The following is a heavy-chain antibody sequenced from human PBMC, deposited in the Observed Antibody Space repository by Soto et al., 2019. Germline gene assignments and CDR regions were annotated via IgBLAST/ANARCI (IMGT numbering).Heavy chain of an antibody. CDR2: ITSSGRTI. CDR3: ARNGGTFDP. Sequence: GGSLRLSCAASGFILSDYDMTWIRQAPGKGLEWVSYITSSGRTINYADSVKGRFTISRDSAKNSVYLQMNSLRGEDTAVYYCARNGGTFDPWGQGT. V-gene: IGHV3-11*01. CDR1: GFILSDYD. J-gene: IGHJ5*02. D-gene: IGHD3-16*01.